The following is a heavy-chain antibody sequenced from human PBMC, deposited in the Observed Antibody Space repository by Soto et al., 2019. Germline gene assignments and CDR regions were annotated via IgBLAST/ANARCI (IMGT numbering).Heavy chain of an antibody. D-gene: IGHD2-21*02. Sequence: PGESLKISCKGSGYSFTNYWISWVRQMPGKGLEWMGRIDPSDSYTNYSPSFQGHVTISVDKSTSTAYLQWSSLKASDTAMYYCATRGVAYCGGDCYSYYDAFDIWGQGTMVTVSS. CDR3: ATRGVAYCGGDCYSYYDAFDI. V-gene: IGHV5-10-1*01. J-gene: IGHJ3*02. CDR2: IDPSDSYT. CDR1: GYSFTNYW.